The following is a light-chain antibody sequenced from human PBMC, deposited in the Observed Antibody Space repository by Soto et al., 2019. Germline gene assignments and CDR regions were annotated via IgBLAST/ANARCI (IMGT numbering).Light chain of an antibody. V-gene: IGKV3-20*01. Sequence: EIVMTQSPATLSVSPGEGATLSCRASPSVTNFLAWYQQKPGQAPRLLIYGAFNRATGIPDRFSGSGSGTDFTLTISRMEPEDFAVYDCQQYGSSGTFGQGTKMDIK. CDR3: QQYGSSGT. J-gene: IGKJ1*01. CDR2: GAF. CDR1: PSVTNF.